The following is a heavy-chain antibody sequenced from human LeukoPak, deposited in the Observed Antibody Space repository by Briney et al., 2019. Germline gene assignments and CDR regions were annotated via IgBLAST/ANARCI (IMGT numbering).Heavy chain of an antibody. Sequence: GGSLRLSCAASGFTFSSNYMSWVRQAPGKGLEWVSVIYSGGSTYYSDFVKCRFTISRYNSKNTLYLQMNSLRAEDTAVYYCARDLPDCSSTSCYDYWGQGTLVTVSS. D-gene: IGHD2-2*01. J-gene: IGHJ4*02. CDR3: ARDLPDCSSTSCYDY. V-gene: IGHV3-53*01. CDR1: GFTFSSNY. CDR2: IYSGGST.